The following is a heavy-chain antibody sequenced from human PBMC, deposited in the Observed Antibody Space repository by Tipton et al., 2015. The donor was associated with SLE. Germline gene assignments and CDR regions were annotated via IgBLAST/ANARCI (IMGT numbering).Heavy chain of an antibody. CDR2: ISWNSGSI. V-gene: IGHV3-9*01. CDR3: AKDRYSSSVEYFDL. D-gene: IGHD6-6*01. CDR1: GFTFDDYA. Sequence: SLRLSCAASGFTFDDYAMHWVRQAPGKGLEWVSGISWNSGSIGYADSVKGRFTISRDNAKNSLYLQMNSLRAEDTALYYCAKDRYSSSVEYFDLWGRGTLVTVSS. J-gene: IGHJ2*01.